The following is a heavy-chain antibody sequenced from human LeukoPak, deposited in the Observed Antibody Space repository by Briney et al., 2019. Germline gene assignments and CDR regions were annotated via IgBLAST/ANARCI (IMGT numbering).Heavy chain of an antibody. CDR1: GGSISTYY. Sequence: SETLSLTRTVSGGSISTYYWSWIRQPPGKGLEWIGYIYYSGSTNYNPSLKSRVTISVDTSKNQFSLKLSSVTAADTAVYYCARHSDTAMDPGDYWGQGTLVTVSS. D-gene: IGHD5-18*01. CDR2: IYYSGST. CDR3: ARHSDTAMDPGDY. J-gene: IGHJ4*02. V-gene: IGHV4-59*01.